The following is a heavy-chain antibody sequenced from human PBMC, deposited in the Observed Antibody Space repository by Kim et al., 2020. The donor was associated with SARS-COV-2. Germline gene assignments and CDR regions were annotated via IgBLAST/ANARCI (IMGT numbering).Heavy chain of an antibody. CDR3: ASGGGNSPFFDY. J-gene: IGHJ4*02. V-gene: IGHV4-59*08. D-gene: IGHD2-21*02. CDR2: IYYSGST. CDR1: GGSISSYY. Sequence: SETLSLTCTVSGGSISSYYWSWIRQPPGKGLEWIGYIYYSGSTNYNPSLKSRVTISVDTSKNQFSLKLSSVTAADTAVYYCASGGGNSPFFDYWGQGTLVTVSS.